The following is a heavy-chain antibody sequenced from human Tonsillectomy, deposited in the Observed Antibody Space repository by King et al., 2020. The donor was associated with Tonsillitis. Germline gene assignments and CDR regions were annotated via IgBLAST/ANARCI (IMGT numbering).Heavy chain of an antibody. Sequence: VQLVESGGGVVQPGRSLRLSCAASGFTFSNYAMHWVRQAPGKGLEWVAVISYDGSNKYYADSVKGRFTISRDNSKNTLYLQMNSLKTEDTAVYYCARGSYPSGWTRLMFGDYWGQGTLVTVFS. CDR1: GFTFSNYA. J-gene: IGHJ4*02. CDR3: ARGSYPSGWTRLMFGDY. V-gene: IGHV3-30-3*01. D-gene: IGHD3-10*02. CDR2: ISYDGSNK.